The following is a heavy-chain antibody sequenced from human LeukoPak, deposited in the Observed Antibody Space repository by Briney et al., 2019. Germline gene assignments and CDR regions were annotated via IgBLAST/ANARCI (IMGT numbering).Heavy chain of an antibody. CDR1: GFTFSSYG. CDR2: ISCDGSNK. J-gene: IGHJ4*02. V-gene: IGHV3-30*18. CDR3: AKGSGESDY. D-gene: IGHD5-12*01. Sequence: GGSLRLSCAASGFTFSSYGMHWVRQAPGKGLEWVAVISCDGSNKYYADSVKGRFTISRDNSKNTLYLQMNSLRAEDTAVYYCAKGSGESDYWGQGTLVTVSS.